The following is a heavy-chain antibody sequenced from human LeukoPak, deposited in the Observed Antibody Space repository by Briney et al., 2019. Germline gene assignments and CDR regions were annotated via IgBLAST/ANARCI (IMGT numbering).Heavy chain of an antibody. D-gene: IGHD2-15*01. CDR1: GFTFSDYY. V-gene: IGHV3-72*01. CDR3: ARERYCSGGSCYSYFDY. Sequence: GGSLRLSCAASGFTFSDYYMDWVRQAPGKGLEWVGRIRNKANTYTTEYAASVEGRFTISRDDSKNSLYLQMNSLKTEDMAVYCCARERYCSGGSCYSYFDYWGQGTPVTVSS. CDR2: IRNKANTYTT. J-gene: IGHJ4*02.